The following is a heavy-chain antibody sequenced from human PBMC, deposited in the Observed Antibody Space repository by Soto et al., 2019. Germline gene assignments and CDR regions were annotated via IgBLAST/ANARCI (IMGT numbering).Heavy chain of an antibody. V-gene: IGHV1-2*02. Sequence: QVQLVQSGAEVKKPGASVKVSCKASGYTFTAYYMHWLRQAPGQGLEWMGWINPNSGGTNYAQRFQGRVTVTNDTSISTTYMELSSLGSDYTAVYYCARGYFDRRGNYNAGWFAPWGQGTLVTVSS. D-gene: IGHD3-22*01. CDR2: INPNSGGT. CDR3: ARGYFDRRGNYNAGWFAP. CDR1: GYTFTAYY. J-gene: IGHJ5*02.